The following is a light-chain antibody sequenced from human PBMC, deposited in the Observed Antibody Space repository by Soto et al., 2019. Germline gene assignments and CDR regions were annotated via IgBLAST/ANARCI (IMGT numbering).Light chain of an antibody. J-gene: IGKJ3*01. Sequence: EIVMTQSPATLSVSPGERATLSCRASQSVSNTYLAWYQQKPGQAPRLLIYDASSRATGIPDRFSGSGSGTDFTLTISRLEPEDFAVYYCQHYGRSPGLFTFGPGTKVDIK. CDR2: DAS. CDR1: QSVSNTY. CDR3: QHYGRSPGLFT. V-gene: IGKV3-20*01.